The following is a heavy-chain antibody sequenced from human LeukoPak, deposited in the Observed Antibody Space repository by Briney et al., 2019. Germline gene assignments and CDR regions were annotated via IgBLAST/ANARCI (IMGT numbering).Heavy chain of an antibody. CDR3: ARGYCSGGSCPNFDY. J-gene: IGHJ4*02. CDR1: GGSINSYY. CDR2: IYYSGST. Sequence: SETLSLTCTVSGGSINSYYWSWIRQPPGKGLEWIGYIYYSGSTYYNPSLKSRVSISLDTSKNQFSLNLTSVTAADTAVYYCARGYCSGGSCPNFDYWGQGTLVTVSS. V-gene: IGHV4-59*01. D-gene: IGHD2-15*01.